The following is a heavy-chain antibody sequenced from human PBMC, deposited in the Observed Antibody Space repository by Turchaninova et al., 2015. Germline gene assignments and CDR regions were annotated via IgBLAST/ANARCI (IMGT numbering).Heavy chain of an antibody. CDR3: ARQSTVTTPRLFDY. Sequence: QVQLQEXXXGLXXPSETLSLXRXVSGSPSSAGSYWGWIRTPPGTGLECIGSIYYSGSTNYNPSLKSRVTIAVDTSKTQFSLKLSSVTAADTAVYYCARQSTVTTPRLFDYWGQGTLVTVSS. CDR1: GSPSSAGSY. V-gene: IGHV4-38-2*01. D-gene: IGHD4-17*01. CDR2: IYYSGST. J-gene: IGHJ4*02.